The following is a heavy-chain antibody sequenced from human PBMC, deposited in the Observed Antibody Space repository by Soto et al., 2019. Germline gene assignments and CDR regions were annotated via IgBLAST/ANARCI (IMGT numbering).Heavy chain of an antibody. CDR3: ARERGSYFDAFDL. CDR1: GFTFNNYW. Sequence: DVQLVESGGGMVQPGGSLRLSCAASGFTFNNYWMSWVRQAPGKGLEWVANIRQDGSETNYLDSVKGRFTISRDNARDVLYLEMNSLRAEDTAVLYCARERGSYFDAFDLWGRGTMVVVAS. D-gene: IGHD1-26*01. V-gene: IGHV3-7*03. J-gene: IGHJ3*01. CDR2: IRQDGSET.